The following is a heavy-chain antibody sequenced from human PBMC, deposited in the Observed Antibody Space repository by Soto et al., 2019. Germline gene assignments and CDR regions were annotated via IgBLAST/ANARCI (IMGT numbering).Heavy chain of an antibody. CDR2: IIPIFGTA. Sequence: QVQLVQSGAEVKKPGSSVKVSCKASGGTFSSYAISWVRQAPGQGLEWMGGIIPIFGTANYAQKFQGRVTITADESTSTAYMELRSLRSEDTAVYYCAREGSRELLSTDAFDIWGQGTMVTVSS. J-gene: IGHJ3*02. CDR3: AREGSRELLSTDAFDI. D-gene: IGHD1-26*01. V-gene: IGHV1-69*12. CDR1: GGTFSSYA.